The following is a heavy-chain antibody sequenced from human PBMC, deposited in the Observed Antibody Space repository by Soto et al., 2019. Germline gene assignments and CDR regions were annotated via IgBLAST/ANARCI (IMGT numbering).Heavy chain of an antibody. CDR2: ISGSGGST. CDR1: GFTFSSYA. V-gene: IGHV3-23*01. J-gene: IGHJ4*02. D-gene: IGHD6-13*01. CDR3: AKDRADSSSWYPRGKLDY. Sequence: EVQLLESGGGLVQPGGSLRLSCAASGFTFSSYAMSWVRQAPGKGLEWVSAISGSGGSTYYADSVKGRFTISRDNSKNTLYLQMNSLRAEDTAVYYCAKDRADSSSWYPRGKLDYWGQGTLVTVSS.